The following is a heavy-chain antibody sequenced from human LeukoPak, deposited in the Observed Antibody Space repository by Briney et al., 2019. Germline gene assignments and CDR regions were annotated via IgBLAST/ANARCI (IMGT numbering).Heavy chain of an antibody. V-gene: IGHV3-30*02. CDR1: GFRFTNYG. J-gene: IGHJ6*02. CDR3: AKQDIVVVVAGSYYYYYGMDV. CDR2: IRYDGSNK. Sequence: GGSLRLSCAASGFRFTNYGMHWVRQAPGKGLEWVAFIRYDGSNKYYADSVKGRFTISRDNSKNTLYLQMNSLRAEDTAVYYCAKQDIVVVVAGSYYYYYGMDVWGQGTTVTVSS. D-gene: IGHD2-15*01.